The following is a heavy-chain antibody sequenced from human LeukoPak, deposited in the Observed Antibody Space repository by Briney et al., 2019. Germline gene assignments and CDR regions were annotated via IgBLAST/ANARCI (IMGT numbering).Heavy chain of an antibody. CDR3: ARSRT. V-gene: IGHV3-7*01. Sequence: GGSLRLSCAASGFRFTDYGMHWVRQAPGKGLEWVANIRQDGSEKYYVDSVKGRFTISRDNAKNSLYLQMNSLRAEDTAVYYCARSRTWGQGTLVTVSS. CDR1: GFRFTDYG. J-gene: IGHJ5*02. CDR2: IRQDGSEK.